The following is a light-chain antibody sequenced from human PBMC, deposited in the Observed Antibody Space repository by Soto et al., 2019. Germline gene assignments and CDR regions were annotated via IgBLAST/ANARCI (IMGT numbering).Light chain of an antibody. CDR3: QKYNSVPLT. Sequence: DIQMTQSPSSLSASVGDRVTITCRASQDISNYLAWYQQKPGKVPKLLIYAASTLQSGVPSRFSGSGSETGFTLTITSLQPEDVATYYCQKYNSVPLTFGGGTLVEIK. J-gene: IGKJ4*01. V-gene: IGKV1-27*01. CDR1: QDISNY. CDR2: AAS.